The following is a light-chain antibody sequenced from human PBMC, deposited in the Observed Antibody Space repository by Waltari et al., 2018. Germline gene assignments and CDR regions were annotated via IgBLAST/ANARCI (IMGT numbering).Light chain of an antibody. CDR3: QQYGSSPGT. J-gene: IGKJ1*01. CDR1: QSVSSSY. CDR2: GTS. Sequence: EIVLTQSPGTLSLSPGERATLSCRASQSVSSSYLAWYQQKPGQTPRLLIYGTSNRATGIPDRFSGSGSETDFTLTVSSLEPEDFAVYYCQQYGSSPGTFGQGTKVEIK. V-gene: IGKV3-20*01.